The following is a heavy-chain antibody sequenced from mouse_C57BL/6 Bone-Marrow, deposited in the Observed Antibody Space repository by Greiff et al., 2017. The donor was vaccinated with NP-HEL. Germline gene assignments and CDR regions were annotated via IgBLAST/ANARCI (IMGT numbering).Heavy chain of an antibody. CDR3: ALLLLYWYFDV. CDR2: IDPEDGET. J-gene: IGHJ1*03. D-gene: IGHD1-1*01. Sequence: VQLQQSGAELVKPGASVTLSCTASGFNIKDYYMHWVKQRTEQGLEWIGRIDPEDGETKYAPKFQGKATITADTSSNTAYLQLSSLISEDTAVYYCALLLLYWYFDVWGTGTTVTVSS. CDR1: GFNIKDYY. V-gene: IGHV14-2*01.